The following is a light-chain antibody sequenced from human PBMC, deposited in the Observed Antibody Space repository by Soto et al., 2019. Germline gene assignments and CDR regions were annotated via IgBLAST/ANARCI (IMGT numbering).Light chain of an antibody. CDR2: AAS. CDR1: QDIGNF. Sequence: ILMTQSPSSLSAFVGDRVTITCRASQDIGNFLAWYQQKPGKVPKLLIYAASTLQSGVPSRFIGSGSGTDFTLTISNLQPEDVATYYCQKCKVAPFTFGGGTKVDI. J-gene: IGKJ4*01. CDR3: QKCKVAPFT. V-gene: IGKV1-27*01.